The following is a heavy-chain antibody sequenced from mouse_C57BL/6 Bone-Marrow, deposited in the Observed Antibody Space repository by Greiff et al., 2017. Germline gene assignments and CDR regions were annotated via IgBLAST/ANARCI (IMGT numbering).Heavy chain of an antibody. CDR1: GYSFTDYN. CDR3: ATHSNQGEMDY. CDR2: INPNYGTT. J-gene: IGHJ4*01. Sequence: VQLKQSGPELVKPGTSVKISCKASGYSFTDYNMNWVKQSNGKSLEWIGVINPNYGTTSYHQKFKGKATLTVDQSSRPAYMQLNSLTSEDAAVYYCATHSNQGEMDYWGPGTSVTVSS. D-gene: IGHD2-5*01. V-gene: IGHV1-39*01.